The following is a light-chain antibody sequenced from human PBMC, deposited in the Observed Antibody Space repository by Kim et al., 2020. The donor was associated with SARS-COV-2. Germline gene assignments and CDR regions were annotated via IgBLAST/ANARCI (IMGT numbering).Light chain of an antibody. V-gene: IGKV3-20*01. CDR2: GAS. CDR1: QSVSSSY. J-gene: IGKJ2*03. CDR3: QQYES. Sequence: GTRSLSPGERATLSCRASQSVSSSYLGWYQQKPGQAPRLLIYGASNRATGIPDRFSGSGSGTDFTLTISRLEPEDFAVYYCQQYESFGQGTKLEI.